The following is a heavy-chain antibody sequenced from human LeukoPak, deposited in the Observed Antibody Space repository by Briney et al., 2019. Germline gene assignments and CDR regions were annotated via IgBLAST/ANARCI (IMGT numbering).Heavy chain of an antibody. V-gene: IGHV3-33*08. CDR3: ARAQAGAVLYFDY. CDR1: GFTVSSNY. J-gene: IGHJ4*02. CDR2: IWFDGSNK. Sequence: GGSLRLSCAASGFTVSSNYMSWVRQAPGKGLEGVAVIWFDGSNKYYADSVKGRFTISRDNSENTLYLQMNSLRAEDTAVYYCARAQAGAVLYFDYWGQGTLVTVSS. D-gene: IGHD3-3*01.